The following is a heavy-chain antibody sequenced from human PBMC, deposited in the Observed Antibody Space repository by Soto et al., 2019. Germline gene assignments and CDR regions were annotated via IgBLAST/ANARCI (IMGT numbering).Heavy chain of an antibody. Sequence: SKTLSLTSTVSGGSISRYYWNWIRQPPGKGLEWIGYIYYSGSTNYNPSLKSRVTISVDTSKNQFSLKLSSVTAADTAVYYCARDPGSGSYYGWFDPWGQGTLVTVS. CDR1: GGSISRYY. D-gene: IGHD3-10*01. CDR3: ARDPGSGSYYGWFDP. CDR2: IYYSGST. J-gene: IGHJ5*02. V-gene: IGHV4-59*01.